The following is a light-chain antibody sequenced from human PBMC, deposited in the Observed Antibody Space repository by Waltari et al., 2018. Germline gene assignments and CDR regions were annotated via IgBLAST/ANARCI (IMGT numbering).Light chain of an antibody. V-gene: IGLV2-23*02. Sequence: QSALTQPASASGPSVQSITISSTGSRRALGSYTVVSWSQQHPGKAPKLLIYGVNNRPSGVSNRFSGSKSGNTASLTISGLQAEDEADYYCSSYAGSVVFGGGTKLTVL. J-gene: IGLJ3*02. CDR3: SSYAGSVV. CDR1: RRALGSYTV. CDR2: GVN.